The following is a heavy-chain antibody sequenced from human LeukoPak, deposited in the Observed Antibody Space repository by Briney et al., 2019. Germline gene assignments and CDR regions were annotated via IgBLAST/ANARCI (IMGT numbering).Heavy chain of an antibody. CDR1: GGSISSHY. CDR2: IYYTGTT. D-gene: IGHD6-6*01. J-gene: IGHJ4*02. V-gene: IGHV4-59*11. CDR3: ARAYSSSSGRPFDY. Sequence: SETLSLTCSVSGGSISSHYWSWIRQPPGKELEWIGYIYYTGTTNYKPSFKSRVTISVDTSKNQFSLNLTSVTAADTAVYYCARAYSSSSGRPFDYWGQGTLVTVSS.